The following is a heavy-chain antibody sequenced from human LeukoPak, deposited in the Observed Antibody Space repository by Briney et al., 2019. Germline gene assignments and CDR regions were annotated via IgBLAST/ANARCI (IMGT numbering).Heavy chain of an antibody. CDR1: GFTFSFCG. CDR2: ISYDGSNK. V-gene: IGHV3-30*03. D-gene: IGHD4-23*01. CDR3: ASGGKEGDYYYYGMDV. Sequence: QTGGSLRLSCAASGFTFSFCGMHWVRQAPGKGLEWVAVISYDGSNKYYADSVKGRFTISRDNSKNTLYLQMNSLRAEDTAVYYCASGGKEGDYYYYGMDVWGQGTTVTVSS. J-gene: IGHJ6*02.